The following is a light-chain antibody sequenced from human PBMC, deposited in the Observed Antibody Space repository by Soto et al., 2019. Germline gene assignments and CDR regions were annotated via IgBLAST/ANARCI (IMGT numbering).Light chain of an antibody. CDR1: QDISNY. Sequence: DIQMTQSPSSLSASVGDRVTITCQASQDISNYLNWYQQKTGKPPKLLIYDASNLETGVPSRFSGSGSGTDFTFTISRLQPEDIATYYCQQYDNLPLTFGGGTKVDIK. CDR2: DAS. CDR3: QQYDNLPLT. V-gene: IGKV1-33*01. J-gene: IGKJ4*01.